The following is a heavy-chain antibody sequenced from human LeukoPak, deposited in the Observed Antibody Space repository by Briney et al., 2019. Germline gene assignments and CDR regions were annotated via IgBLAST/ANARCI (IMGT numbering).Heavy chain of an antibody. CDR3: AKSFGRFSSSWDKRWVDY. J-gene: IGHJ4*02. CDR2: INPSGGST. CDR1: GYTFTSYY. Sequence: ASVKVSCKASGYTFTSYYMHWVRQAPGQGLEWMGIINPSGGSTSYAQKFQGRVTMTRDTSTSTVYMELSSLRSEDTAVYYCAKSFGRFSSSWDKRWVDYWGQGTLVTVSS. V-gene: IGHV1-46*01. D-gene: IGHD6-13*01.